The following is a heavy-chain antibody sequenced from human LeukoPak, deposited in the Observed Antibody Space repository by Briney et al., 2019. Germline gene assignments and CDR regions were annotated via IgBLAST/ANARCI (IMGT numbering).Heavy chain of an antibody. V-gene: IGHV3-30*04. CDR2: ISYGGSNK. J-gene: IGHJ5*02. Sequence: PGRSLRLSCAASGFTFSSYAMHWVRQAPGKGLEWVAVISYGGSNKYYADSVKGRFTISRDNSKNTLYLQMNSLRAEDTAVYYCARDPRPRYCSGGSCYFNWFDPWGQGTLVTVSS. CDR3: ARDPRPRYCSGGSCYFNWFDP. CDR1: GFTFSSYA. D-gene: IGHD2-15*01.